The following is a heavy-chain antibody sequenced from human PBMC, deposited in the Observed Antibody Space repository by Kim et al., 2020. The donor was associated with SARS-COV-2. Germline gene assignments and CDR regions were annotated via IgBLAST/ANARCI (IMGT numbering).Heavy chain of an antibody. V-gene: IGHV4-59*13. CDR3: ARGGGGYDPWVGAYAFDI. CDR1: GGSISSYY. D-gene: IGHD5-12*01. CDR2: IYYSGST. Sequence: SETLSLTCTVSGGSISSYYWSWIRQPPGKGLEWIGYIYYSGSTNYNPSLKSRVTISVDTSKNQFSLKLSSVTAADTAVYYCARGGGGYDPWVGAYAFDIWGQGTMVTVSS. J-gene: IGHJ3*02.